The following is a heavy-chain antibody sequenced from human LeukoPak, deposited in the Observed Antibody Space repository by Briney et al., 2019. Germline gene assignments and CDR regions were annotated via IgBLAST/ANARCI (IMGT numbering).Heavy chain of an antibody. CDR1: GYTFTGYY. CDR3: ARPHYDFWSGYQNWFDP. D-gene: IGHD3-3*01. J-gene: IGHJ5*02. CDR2: INPNSGGT. Sequence: ASVKVSCKASGYTFTGYYMHWVRQAPGQGLEWMGWINPNSGGTNYAQKFQGRVTMTRDTSISTAYMELSRLRSDDTAVYYCARPHYDFWSGYQNWFDPWGQGTLVTVSS. V-gene: IGHV1-2*02.